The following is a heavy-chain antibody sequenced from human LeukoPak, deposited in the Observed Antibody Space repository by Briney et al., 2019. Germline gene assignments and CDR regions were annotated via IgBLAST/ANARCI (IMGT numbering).Heavy chain of an antibody. Sequence: ASVKVSCKASGYTFTGYYMHWVRQAPGQGLEWMGWINPNSGGTNYAQKFQGRVTMTRDTSISTAYMGLSRLRSDDTAVYYCAREGSGYSYGRGSWFDPWGQGTLVTVSS. CDR2: INPNSGGT. CDR3: AREGSGYSYGRGSWFDP. V-gene: IGHV1-2*02. J-gene: IGHJ5*02. CDR1: GYTFTGYY. D-gene: IGHD5-18*01.